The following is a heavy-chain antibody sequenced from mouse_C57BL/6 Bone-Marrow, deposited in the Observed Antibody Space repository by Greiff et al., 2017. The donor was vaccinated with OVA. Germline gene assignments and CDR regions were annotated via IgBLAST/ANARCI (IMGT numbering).Heavy chain of an antibody. CDR1: GYTFTSYW. Sequence: QVQLQQPGAELVMPGASVKLSCKASGYTFTSYWMHWVKQRPGQGLEWIGEIDPSDSYTNYNQKFKGKSTLTVDKSSSTAYMQLSSLTSEDSAVYYCARRGRYYGSSTPFAYWGQGTLVTVSA. J-gene: IGHJ3*01. CDR2: IDPSDSYT. D-gene: IGHD1-1*01. CDR3: ARRGRYYGSSTPFAY. V-gene: IGHV1-69*01.